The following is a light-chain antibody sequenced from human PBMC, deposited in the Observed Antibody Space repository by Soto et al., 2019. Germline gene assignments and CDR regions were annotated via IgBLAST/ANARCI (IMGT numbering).Light chain of an antibody. CDR3: SSYTSSSTLV. J-gene: IGLJ2*01. CDR2: DVS. V-gene: IGLV2-14*01. Sequence: QSALTQPASVSGSPGQSITISCTGTSSDVGGYNYVSWYQQHPGKAPKLITYDVSKRPSGVSSRLSGSKSANTASLTTSGLQGEDAADYYCSSYTSSSTLVFGGGTKVTVL. CDR1: SSDVGGYNY.